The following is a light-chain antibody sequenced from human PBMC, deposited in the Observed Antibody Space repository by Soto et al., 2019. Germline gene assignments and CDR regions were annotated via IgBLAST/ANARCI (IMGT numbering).Light chain of an antibody. CDR1: QGISSY. Sequence: DIQLTQSPSFLSASVGDRVTITCRASQGISSYLAWYQQRPGKAPDLLIYAASTLHSGVPSRFSGSGSGTEFTLTISSLQPEDFATYYCQQLTSYPPWTFGQGTKVEIK. V-gene: IGKV1-9*01. J-gene: IGKJ1*01. CDR3: QQLTSYPPWT. CDR2: AAS.